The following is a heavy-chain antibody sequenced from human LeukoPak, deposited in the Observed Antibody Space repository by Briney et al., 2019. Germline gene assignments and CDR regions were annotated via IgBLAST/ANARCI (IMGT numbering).Heavy chain of an antibody. V-gene: IGHV3-48*03. CDR1: GFTFSSYE. CDR3: VKGSSFDY. Sequence: GALRLSCAASGFTFSSYEMNWVRQAPGKGLEWVSYISSSGSTIYYAVSVKGRFTISRDNAKNSLYLQMNSLRAEDTAVYYCVKGSSFDYWGQGTLVTVSS. CDR2: ISSSGSTI. J-gene: IGHJ4*02. D-gene: IGHD6-13*01.